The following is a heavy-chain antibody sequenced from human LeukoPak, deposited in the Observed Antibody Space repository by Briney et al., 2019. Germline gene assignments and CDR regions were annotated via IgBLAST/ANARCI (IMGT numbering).Heavy chain of an antibody. Sequence: SETLSLTCTVSGGSISSYYWSWIRQPPGKGLEWIGYIYYSGSTNYNPSLKSRVTISVDTSKNQFSLKLSSVTAADTAVYYCARDLGSGWYSPLDFWGQGTLVTVSS. D-gene: IGHD6-19*01. CDR3: ARDLGSGWYSPLDF. V-gene: IGHV4-59*01. J-gene: IGHJ4*02. CDR1: GGSISSYY. CDR2: IYYSGST.